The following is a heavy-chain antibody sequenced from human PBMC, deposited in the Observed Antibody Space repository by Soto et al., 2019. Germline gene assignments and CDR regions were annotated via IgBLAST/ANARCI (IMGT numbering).Heavy chain of an antibody. V-gene: IGHV1-18*01. CDR1: GYTFTSYG. CDR2: ISAYNGNT. CDR3: ARDTRYYYGSAPENYCMDV. J-gene: IGHJ6*03. Sequence: ASVKVSCKASGYTFTSYGISWVRQAPGQGLEWMGWISAYNGNTNYAQKLQGRVTMTTDTSTSTAYMELRSLRSDDTAVYYCARDTRYYYGSAPENYCMDVWGKGTTVTVSS. D-gene: IGHD3-10*01.